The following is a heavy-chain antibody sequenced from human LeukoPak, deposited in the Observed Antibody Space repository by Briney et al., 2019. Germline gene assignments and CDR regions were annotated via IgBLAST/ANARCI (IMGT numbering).Heavy chain of an antibody. Sequence: GGSLRLSCAASGFTFSSYWMSWVRQAPGKGLEWVANIKQDGSEKYYVDSVKGRFTTSRDNAKNSLYLQMNSLRAEDTAVYYCARQRRVRGAKEVYYYYYYYMDVWGKGTTVTISS. CDR2: IKQDGSEK. CDR3: ARQRRVRGAKEVYYYYYYYMDV. V-gene: IGHV3-7*01. D-gene: IGHD3-10*01. CDR1: GFTFSSYW. J-gene: IGHJ6*03.